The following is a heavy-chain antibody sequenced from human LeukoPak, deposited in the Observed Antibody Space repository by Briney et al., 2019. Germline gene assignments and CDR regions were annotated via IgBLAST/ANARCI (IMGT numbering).Heavy chain of an antibody. Sequence: PSETLSLTCTVSGGSISSSSYYWGWIRQPPGKGLEWIGSIYSSGSTYYNPSLKSRVTISVDTSKNQFSLKLSSVTAADTAVYYCARRVDYYGSGSQNRFDPWGQGTLVTVSS. CDR1: GGSISSSSYY. CDR2: IYSSGST. J-gene: IGHJ5*02. V-gene: IGHV4-39*01. D-gene: IGHD3-10*01. CDR3: ARRVDYYGSGSQNRFDP.